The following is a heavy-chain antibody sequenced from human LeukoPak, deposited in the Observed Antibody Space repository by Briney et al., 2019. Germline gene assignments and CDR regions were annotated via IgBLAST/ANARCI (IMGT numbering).Heavy chain of an antibody. CDR3: AKGRRGWHFDF. V-gene: IGHV1-8*01. J-gene: IGHJ2*01. CDR1: GYPFTSFD. D-gene: IGHD1-14*01. CDR2: LNPRSDNT. Sequence: ASVKVSCKTSGYPFTSFDINWVRQAPGQGLEWIGWLNPRSDNTDSAQKFKGRLTMNRNISISTAYMELTNLRSEDTAVYYCAKGRRGWHFDFWGRGTLVTVAS.